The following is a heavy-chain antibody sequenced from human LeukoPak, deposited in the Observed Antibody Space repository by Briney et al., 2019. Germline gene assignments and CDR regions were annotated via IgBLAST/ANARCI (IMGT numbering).Heavy chain of an antibody. D-gene: IGHD3-22*01. CDR3: ASLVNYYDSSGPIGDAFDI. CDR1: GYTFTGYY. CDR2: INPNSGGT. Sequence: GASVKVSCKASGYTFTGYYMHWVRQAPGQGLEWMGRINPNSGGTNYAQKFQGRVTMTRDTSISTAYMELSRLRSDDTAVYYCASLVNYYDSSGPIGDAFDIWGQGTMVTVSS. V-gene: IGHV1-2*06. J-gene: IGHJ3*02.